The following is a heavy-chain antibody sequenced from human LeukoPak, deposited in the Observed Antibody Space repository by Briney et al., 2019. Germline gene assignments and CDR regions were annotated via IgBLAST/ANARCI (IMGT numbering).Heavy chain of an antibody. Sequence: ASVKVSCKASGYTFTSYYMHWVRQAPGQGLEWMGIINPSGGSTSYAQKFQGRVTMTRDTSTSTVYMELSRLRSEDTAVYYCARDGYGDYVFYYWGQRTLVTVSS. CDR2: INPSGGST. CDR1: GYTFTSYY. CDR3: ARDGYGDYVFYY. D-gene: IGHD4-17*01. V-gene: IGHV1-46*03. J-gene: IGHJ4*02.